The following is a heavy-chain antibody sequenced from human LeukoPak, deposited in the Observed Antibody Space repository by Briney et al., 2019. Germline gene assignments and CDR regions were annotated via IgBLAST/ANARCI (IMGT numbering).Heavy chain of an antibody. D-gene: IGHD1-26*01. CDR1: GGSISSSSYY. Sequence: SETLSLTCTVSGGSISSSSYYWGWIRQPPGKGLEWIGRIYTSGSTNYNPSLKSRVTMSVDTSKNQFSLKLSSVTAADTAVYYCARESGSYSNWGQGTLVTVSS. CDR3: ARESGSYSN. J-gene: IGHJ4*02. CDR2: IYTSGST. V-gene: IGHV4-61*05.